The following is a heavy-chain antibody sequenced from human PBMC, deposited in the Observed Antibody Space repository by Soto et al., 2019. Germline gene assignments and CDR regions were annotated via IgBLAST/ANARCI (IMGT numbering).Heavy chain of an antibody. D-gene: IGHD5-18*01. J-gene: IGHJ4*02. CDR2: INHSGST. Sequence: QVQLQQWGAGLLKPSETLSLTCAVYGGSFSGYYWSWIRQPPGKGLDWIGEINHSGSTNYNPSLKSRVTESVDTSMSQFSLKLRSVTAVDTAVADCARAEPYTALVPWGQGTLVTVSP. CDR3: ARAEPYTALVP. V-gene: IGHV4-34*01. CDR1: GGSFSGYY.